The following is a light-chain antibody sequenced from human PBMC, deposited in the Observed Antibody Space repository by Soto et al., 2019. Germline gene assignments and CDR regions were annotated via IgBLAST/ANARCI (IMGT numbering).Light chain of an antibody. CDR1: NIGSKS. CDR3: QVWDRSSEHVV. Sequence: SYELTQPPSVSVAPGKTARITCGGNNIGSKSVHWYQQKPGQAPVLVIYYDSDRPSGIPERFSGSNSGNTATLTISRVEAGDEADYYCQVWDRSSEHVVFGGGTKVT. J-gene: IGLJ2*01. CDR2: YDS. V-gene: IGLV3-21*04.